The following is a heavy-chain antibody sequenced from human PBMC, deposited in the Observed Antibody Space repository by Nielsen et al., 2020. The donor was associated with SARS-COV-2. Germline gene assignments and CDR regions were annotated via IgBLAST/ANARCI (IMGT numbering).Heavy chain of an antibody. CDR1: GFTFSSYA. CDR3: ARFRLRRWFDP. J-gene: IGHJ5*02. V-gene: IGHV3-23*01. Sequence: GESLKISCAASGFTFSSYAMTWVRQAPGKGLEWVSTISGSGGGAYHAHAVEGRFTTSRDNSKNTLYLQMNSLRAEDTAVYYCARFRLRRWFDPWGQGTLVTVSS. CDR2: ISGSGGGA. D-gene: IGHD4-17*01.